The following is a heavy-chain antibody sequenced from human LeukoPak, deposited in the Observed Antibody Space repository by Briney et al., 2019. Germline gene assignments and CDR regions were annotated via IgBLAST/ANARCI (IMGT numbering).Heavy chain of an antibody. V-gene: IGHV4-59*01. Sequence: PSETLSLTCTVSGVSITTYYWSWIRQPPGKGLEWIGYIYYTGSTNYNPSLKSRVTISADTSKNEFSLRLTSVTAADTAVYYCAREANYYGSGSYFEETFDYWGQGSLVTVSS. D-gene: IGHD3-10*01. J-gene: IGHJ4*02. CDR2: IYYTGST. CDR3: AREANYYGSGSYFEETFDY. CDR1: GVSITTYY.